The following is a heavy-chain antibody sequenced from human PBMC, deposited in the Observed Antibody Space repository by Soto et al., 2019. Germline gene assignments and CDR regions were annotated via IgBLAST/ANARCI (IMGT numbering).Heavy chain of an antibody. D-gene: IGHD2-15*01. CDR2: IIPIFGTT. CDR1: GGTFSSYA. Sequence: QVQLVQSGAEVKKPGSSVKVSCKASGGTFSSYAISWVRQAPGQGLEWMGGIIPIFGTTNYAQKFQGRVTITADESTSTAYMGLSSLRSEATAVYYCARVVTVVKSFHYWYFDLWGRGTLVTVSS. CDR3: ARVVTVVKSFHYWYFDL. V-gene: IGHV1-69*12. J-gene: IGHJ2*01.